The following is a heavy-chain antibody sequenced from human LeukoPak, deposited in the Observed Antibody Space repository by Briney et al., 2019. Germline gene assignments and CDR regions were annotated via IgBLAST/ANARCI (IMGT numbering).Heavy chain of an antibody. Sequence: PSETLSLTCTVSGGSISSYYWTWIRQPLGKGLEWIGSLYYSGSTNYNPSLKSRVTISVDTSKNQFSLKLSSVTAADTAVYYCARRHVEYSSSSDPYYFDYWGQGTLVTVSS. CDR1: GGSISSYY. CDR3: ARRHVEYSSSSDPYYFDY. CDR2: LYYSGST. J-gene: IGHJ4*02. V-gene: IGHV4-59*01. D-gene: IGHD6-6*01.